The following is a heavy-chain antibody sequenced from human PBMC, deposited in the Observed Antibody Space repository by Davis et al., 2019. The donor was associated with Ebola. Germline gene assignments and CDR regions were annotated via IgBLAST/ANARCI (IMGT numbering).Heavy chain of an antibody. CDR2: IFYSGGT. CDR1: GGSISSGHYY. Sequence: LRLSCTVSGGSISSGHYYWSWIRQPPGKGLEWIGYIFYSGGTYYNPSLKSRVTISVDTSKNHFSLNVNSVTAADTAVYYCATSEGHFFDHWGQGTLVTVSP. CDR3: ATSEGHFFDH. V-gene: IGHV4-30-4*01. J-gene: IGHJ4*02.